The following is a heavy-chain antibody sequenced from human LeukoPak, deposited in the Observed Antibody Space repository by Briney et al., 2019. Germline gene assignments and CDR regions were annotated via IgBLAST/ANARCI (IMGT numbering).Heavy chain of an antibody. CDR1: GDSVSSNSAA. Sequence: SQTLSLTCAISGDSVSSNSAAWNWIRQSPSRGLEWLGRTYYRSKWYNDYAVSVKSRITFNPDTSKNQFSLQLNSVTPEDTAVYYCARGAAGTTTIKGSFDPWGQGTLVTVSS. V-gene: IGHV6-1*01. J-gene: IGHJ5*02. D-gene: IGHD2/OR15-2a*01. CDR3: ARGAAGTTTIKGSFDP. CDR2: TYYRSKWYN.